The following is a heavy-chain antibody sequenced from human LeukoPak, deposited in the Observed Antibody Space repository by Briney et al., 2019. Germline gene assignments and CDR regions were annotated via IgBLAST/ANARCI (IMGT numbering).Heavy chain of an antibody. CDR3: ARDRSGCSGGSCYLRYYYYYMDV. CDR1: GFTFSSYE. D-gene: IGHD2-15*01. CDR2: ISSSGSTI. J-gene: IGHJ6*03. V-gene: IGHV3-48*03. Sequence: PPGGSLRLSCAASGFTFSSYEMNWVRQAPGKGLEWVSYISSSGSTIYYADSVKGRFTISRDNAKNSLYLQMNSPRAEDTAVYYCARDRSGCSGGSCYLRYYYYYMDVWGKGTTVTISS.